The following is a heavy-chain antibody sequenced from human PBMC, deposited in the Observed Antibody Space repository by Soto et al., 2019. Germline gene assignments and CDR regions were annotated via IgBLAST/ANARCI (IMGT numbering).Heavy chain of an antibody. CDR3: ARDCSSTSCSMSGGYDY. CDR1: GYTFTSYG. D-gene: IGHD2-2*01. V-gene: IGHV1-18*01. Sequence: ASVKVSCKASGYTFTSYGISWVRQAPGQGLEWMGWISAYNGNTNYAQKLQGRVTMTTDTSTSTAYMELRSLRSDDTAVYYCARDCSSTSCSMSGGYDYWGQGNLVTVSS. J-gene: IGHJ4*02. CDR2: ISAYNGNT.